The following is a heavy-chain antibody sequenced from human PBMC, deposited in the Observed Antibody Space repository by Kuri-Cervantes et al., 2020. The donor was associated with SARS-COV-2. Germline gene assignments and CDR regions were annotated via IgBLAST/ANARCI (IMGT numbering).Heavy chain of an antibody. CDR2: IKSKTDGGTT. Sequence: GESLKISCAASGFTFSNAWMSWVRQAPGKGLEWVGRIKSKTDGGTTDYAAPVKGRFTISRDDSKNSLYLQMNSLKTEDTAVYYCARRQSIAALGGYGMDVWGQGTTVTVSS. V-gene: IGHV3-15*01. CDR1: GFTFSNAW. CDR3: ARRQSIAALGGYGMDV. D-gene: IGHD6-6*01. J-gene: IGHJ6*02.